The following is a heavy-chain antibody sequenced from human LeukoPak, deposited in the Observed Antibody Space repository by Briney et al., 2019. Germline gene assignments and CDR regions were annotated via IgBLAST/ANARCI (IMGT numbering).Heavy chain of an antibody. CDR2: ISGSGGST. Sequence: GGSLRLSCAASGFTFSSYAMSWVRQAPGKRLEWVSAISGSGGSTYYADSVKGRFTISRDNSKNTLYLQMNSMRAEDTAVYYCAKVGSSGRSTGGYFDYWGQGTLVTVSS. V-gene: IGHV3-23*01. D-gene: IGHD3-22*01. CDR1: GFTFSSYA. CDR3: AKVGSSGRSTGGYFDY. J-gene: IGHJ4*02.